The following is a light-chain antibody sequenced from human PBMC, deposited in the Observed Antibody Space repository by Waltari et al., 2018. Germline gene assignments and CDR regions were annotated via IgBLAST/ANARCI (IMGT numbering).Light chain of an antibody. CDR2: AAS. V-gene: IGKV1-39*01. J-gene: IGKJ2*01. CDR3: QQSYSTPLYT. Sequence: DIQMTQSPSSLSASVGDRFTITCRASQSISSYLNWYQQKPRKAPKLLIYAASSLQSGVPSRFSGSGSGTDFTLTISSLQPEDFATYYCQQSYSTPLYTFGQGTKLEIK. CDR1: QSISSY.